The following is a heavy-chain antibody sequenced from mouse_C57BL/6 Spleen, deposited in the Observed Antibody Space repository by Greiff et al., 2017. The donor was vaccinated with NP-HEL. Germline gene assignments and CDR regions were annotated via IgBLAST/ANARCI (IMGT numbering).Heavy chain of an antibody. D-gene: IGHD1-1*01. CDR1: GFTFSSYA. J-gene: IGHJ4*01. Sequence: EVHLVESGEGLVKPGGSLKLSCAASGFTFSSYAMSWVRQTPEKRLEWVAYISSGGDYTYYADTVKGRFTISRDNARNTLYLQMSSLKSEDTAMYYCTRDLALRAMDYWGQGTSVTVSS. CDR2: ISSGGDYT. V-gene: IGHV5-9-1*02. CDR3: TRDLALRAMDY.